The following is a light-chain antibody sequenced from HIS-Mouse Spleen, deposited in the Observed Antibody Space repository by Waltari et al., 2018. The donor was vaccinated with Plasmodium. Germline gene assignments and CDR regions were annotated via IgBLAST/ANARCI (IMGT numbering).Light chain of an antibody. J-gene: IGKJ1*01. CDR3: QQYNNWPPT. CDR1: QSVSSN. Sequence: EIVMTQSPATMSVSPGERATLPCRASQSVSSNIAWYQQKPGQAPRLLIYGASTRATGIPARFIGSGSGTEFTLTISSMQSEDFAVYYCQQYNNWPPTFGQGTKVEIK. CDR2: GAS. V-gene: IGKV3-15*01.